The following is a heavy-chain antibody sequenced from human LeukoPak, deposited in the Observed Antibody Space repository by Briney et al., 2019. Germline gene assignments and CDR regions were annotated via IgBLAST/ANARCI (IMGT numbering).Heavy chain of an antibody. CDR1: GYSFTSYY. J-gene: IGHJ6*02. D-gene: IGHD6-19*01. CDR3: ARDLPAAMYRSSFAYSSGHGMDV. V-gene: IGHV1-46*01. Sequence: ASVKVSCKASGYSFTSYYMHWVRQAPGQGLEWMGIINPSGGSTSYAQKFQGRVTMTRDTSTSTVYMELSSLRSEDTAVYYCARDLPAAMYRSSFAYSSGHGMDVWGQGTTVTVSS. CDR2: INPSGGST.